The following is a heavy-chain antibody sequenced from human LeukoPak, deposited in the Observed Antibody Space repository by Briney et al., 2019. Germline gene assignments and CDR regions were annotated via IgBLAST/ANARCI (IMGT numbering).Heavy chain of an antibody. Sequence: ASVKVSCKASGYTFTSYYMHWVRQAPGQGLEWMGIINPSGGSTSYAQKFQGRVTMTRDTSTSTVYMELSSLRSEDTAVYYCARDSIQWLPGYYFDYWGQGTLVTVSS. CDR2: INPSGGST. D-gene: IGHD6-19*01. J-gene: IGHJ4*02. CDR3: ARDSIQWLPGYYFDY. CDR1: GYTFTSYY. V-gene: IGHV1-46*01.